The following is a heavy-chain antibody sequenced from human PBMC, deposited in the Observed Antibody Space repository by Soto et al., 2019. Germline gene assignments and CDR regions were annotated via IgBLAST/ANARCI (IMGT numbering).Heavy chain of an antibody. J-gene: IGHJ6*02. D-gene: IGHD2-2*01. V-gene: IGHV1-69*13. CDR1: GGTFSSYA. CDR3: ARKSQARERVVVPAAQLRRPRYYFYYCMDV. CDR2: IIPIFGTA. Sequence: SVKVSCKASGGTFSSYAISWVRQAPGQGLEWMGGIIPIFGTANYAQKFQGRVTITADESTSTAYMELSSLRSEATAVYNCARKSQARERVVVPAAQLRRPRYYFYYCMDVWGQGTTVTVAS.